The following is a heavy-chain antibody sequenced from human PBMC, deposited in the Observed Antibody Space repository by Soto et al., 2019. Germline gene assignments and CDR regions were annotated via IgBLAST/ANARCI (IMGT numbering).Heavy chain of an antibody. CDR3: ARIQETGIAAAGTGRYNWSAP. Sequence: SGPTLVTRTETLTLTCTGSWFWLSNAKMRGSWIRQPPGKALEWLAHIFPNDEKSDSTSVKSSLTISKDTPKSQVVLTMTTLDPVDTATSYCARIQETGIAAAGTGRYNWSAPWGQGTLVTVSS. CDR2: IFPNDEK. CDR1: WFWLSNAKMR. J-gene: IGHJ5*02. V-gene: IGHV2-26*01. D-gene: IGHD6-13*01.